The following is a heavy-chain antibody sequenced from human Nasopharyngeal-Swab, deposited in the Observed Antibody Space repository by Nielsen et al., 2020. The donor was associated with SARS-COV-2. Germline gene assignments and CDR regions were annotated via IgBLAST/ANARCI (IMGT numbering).Heavy chain of an antibody. CDR2: MNPNSGNT. Sequence: ASVKDTCKASGYTCTSYDINWVRQATAQELEWMGWMNPNSGNTGYAQKFQGRVTMTRNTSISTAYMELSSLRSEDTAVDYCARAGGGYGDEIYYYYGMDVWGQGTTVTVSS. D-gene: IGHD4-17*01. CDR1: GYTCTSYD. V-gene: IGHV1-8*01. CDR3: ARAGGGYGDEIYYYYGMDV. J-gene: IGHJ6*02.